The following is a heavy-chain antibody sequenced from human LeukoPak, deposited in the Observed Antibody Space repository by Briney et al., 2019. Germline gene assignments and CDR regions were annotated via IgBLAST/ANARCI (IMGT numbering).Heavy chain of an antibody. CDR1: GGSISSGGYS. CDR3: ASCGGDCYYGMDV. Sequence: PSQTLSLTCADSGGSISSGGYSWSWIRQPPGKGLEWIGYIYHSESTYYNPSLKSRVTISVDRSKIQFSLKLSSVTAADTAVYYCASCGGDCYYGMDVWGQGTTVTVSS. D-gene: IGHD2-21*01. J-gene: IGHJ6*02. CDR2: IYHSEST. V-gene: IGHV4-30-2*01.